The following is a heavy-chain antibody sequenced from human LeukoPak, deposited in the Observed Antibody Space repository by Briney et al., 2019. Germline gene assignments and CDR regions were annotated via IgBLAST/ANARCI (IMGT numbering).Heavy chain of an antibody. Sequence: QPGGSLRLSCAASGFTFTSYSMNWIRQAPGKGLEWVSYISSSGSTIYYADSVKGRFTISRDNAKNSLYLQMNSLRAEDTAVYYCAREGGGEDDYSNYGPPGGFDYWGQGTLVTVSS. CDR1: GFTFTSYS. CDR3: AREGGGEDDYSNYGPPGGFDY. V-gene: IGHV3-48*04. D-gene: IGHD4-11*01. J-gene: IGHJ4*02. CDR2: ISSSGSTI.